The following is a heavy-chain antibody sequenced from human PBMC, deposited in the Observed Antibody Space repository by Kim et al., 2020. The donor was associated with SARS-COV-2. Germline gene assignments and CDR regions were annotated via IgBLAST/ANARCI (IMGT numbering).Heavy chain of an antibody. CDR3: ARARYYGDYFGY. CDR2: ISSSGSTI. J-gene: IGHJ4*02. D-gene: IGHD4-17*01. V-gene: IGHV3-48*03. CDR1: GFTFSSSE. Sequence: GGSLRLSCAASGFTFSSSEMNWVRQAPGKGLEWVSYISSSGSTIYYADSVKGRFTISRDNAKNSLDLQVNSLRAEDTAVYYCARARYYGDYFGYWGQGTLVTVSS.